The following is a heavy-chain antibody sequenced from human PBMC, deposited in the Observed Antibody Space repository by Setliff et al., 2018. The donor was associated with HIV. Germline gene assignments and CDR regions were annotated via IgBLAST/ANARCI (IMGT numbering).Heavy chain of an antibody. J-gene: IGHJ5*02. CDR2: IYTNGYT. CDR3: ARAGRRTGHSYTWFDP. Sequence: PSETLSLTCSVSGGSISSGSYYWTWIRQPAGKGPEWIGHIYTNGYTRSNPSLQSRVTISLDTSNNQFSLKLTSVTAADTAVYYCARAGRRTGHSYTWFDPRGQGTLVTVSS. V-gene: IGHV4-61*09. CDR1: GGSISSGSYY. D-gene: IGHD3-16*01.